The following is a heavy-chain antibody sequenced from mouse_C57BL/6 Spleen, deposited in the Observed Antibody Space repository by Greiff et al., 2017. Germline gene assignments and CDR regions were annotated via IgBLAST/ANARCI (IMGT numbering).Heavy chain of an antibody. CDR2: INPGSGGT. Sequence: QVQLQQSGAELVRPGTSVKVSCKASGYAFTNYLIEWVKQRPGQGLEWIGVINPGSGGTNYNEKFKGKATLTADKSSSTAYMQLSSLTSEDSAVYCCGRRAYGYDDYFDDWGQGTTLTVSS. CDR3: GRRAYGYDDYFDD. J-gene: IGHJ2*01. V-gene: IGHV1-54*01. CDR1: GYAFTNYL. D-gene: IGHD2-2*01.